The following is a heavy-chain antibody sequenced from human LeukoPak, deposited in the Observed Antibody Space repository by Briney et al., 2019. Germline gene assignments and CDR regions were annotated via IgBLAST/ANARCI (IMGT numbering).Heavy chain of an antibody. Sequence: GGSLTLSCAASGFTFSSYSMNWVRQAPGKGRGGVSSISSSSSYIYYADSVKGRFTISRDNAKNSLYLQMNSLRAEDTAVYYCARDIGRGDYWGQGTLVTVSS. D-gene: IGHD1-26*01. J-gene: IGHJ4*02. V-gene: IGHV3-21*01. CDR3: ARDIGRGDY. CDR2: ISSSSSYI. CDR1: GFTFSSYS.